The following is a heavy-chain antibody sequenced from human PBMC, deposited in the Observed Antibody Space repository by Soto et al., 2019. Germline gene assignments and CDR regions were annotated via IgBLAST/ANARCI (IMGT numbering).Heavy chain of an antibody. Sequence: SETLSLTCAVYGGSFSGYYWSWIRQPPGKGLEWIGEINHSGSTNYNPSLKSRVTISVDTSKNQFSLKLSSVTAANTAVYYCARAGIVLMVYAQGGMDVWGQGTTVTVSS. J-gene: IGHJ6*02. D-gene: IGHD2-8*01. CDR3: ARAGIVLMVYAQGGMDV. CDR2: INHSGST. V-gene: IGHV4-34*01. CDR1: GGSFSGYY.